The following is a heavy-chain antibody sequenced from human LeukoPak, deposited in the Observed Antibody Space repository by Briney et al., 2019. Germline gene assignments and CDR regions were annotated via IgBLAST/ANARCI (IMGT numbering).Heavy chain of an antibody. CDR3: ATDPRIVGATILEFDP. CDR2: FDPEGGET. J-gene: IGHJ5*02. D-gene: IGHD1-26*01. CDR1: GYTLTELS. V-gene: IGHV1-24*01. Sequence: ASVKVSCKVSGYTLTELSMHWVRQAPGKGLEWMGGFDPEGGETIYAQKFQGRVTMTEDTSTDTAYMELSSLRSEDTAVYYCATDPRIVGATILEFDPWGQGTLVTVSS.